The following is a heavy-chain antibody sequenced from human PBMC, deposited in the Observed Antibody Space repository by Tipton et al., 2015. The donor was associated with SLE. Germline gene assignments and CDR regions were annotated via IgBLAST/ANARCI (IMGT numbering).Heavy chain of an antibody. CDR3: ASSPAASSSGWYNL. CDR1: GGSISSHY. V-gene: IGHV4-59*08. D-gene: IGHD6-19*01. Sequence: TLSLTCTVSGGSISSHYWSWIRQPPGKGLEWIGYIYYSGGTNYNPSLKSRVTISVDTSKNQFSLKLRSLTAADTAVYYCASSPAASSSGWYNLWGQGTRVTVSS. CDR2: IYYSGGT. J-gene: IGHJ5*02.